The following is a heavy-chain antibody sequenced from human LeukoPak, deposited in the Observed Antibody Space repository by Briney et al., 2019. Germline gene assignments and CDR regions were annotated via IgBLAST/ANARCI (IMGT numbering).Heavy chain of an antibody. V-gene: IGHV1-18*01. CDR1: GYTFTSYG. CDR2: ISAYNGNT. CDR3: ARARGYYGSGSYYKGYYFDY. Sequence: GASVKVSCKASGYTFTSYGISWVRQAPGQGLEWMGWISAYNGNTNYAQKLQGRVTMTTDTSTSTAYMELRSLRSDDTAVYYCARARGYYGSGSYYKGYYFDYWGQGTLVTVSS. J-gene: IGHJ4*02. D-gene: IGHD3-10*01.